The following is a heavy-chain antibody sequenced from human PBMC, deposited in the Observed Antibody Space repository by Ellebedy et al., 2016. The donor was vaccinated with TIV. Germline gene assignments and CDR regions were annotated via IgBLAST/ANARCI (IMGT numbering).Heavy chain of an antibody. V-gene: IGHV3-53*01. CDR2: IYSSGIT. J-gene: IGHJ4*02. Sequence: GGSLRLSCAVSGFSVSANYMSWVRQPPGKGLEWVSIIYSSGITYYPGSVKGRFTISRDTSKNTVSLQINSLRAEDTAVYYCSRVDLGLAFHSWGRGTLVTVSS. CDR1: GFSVSANY. CDR3: SRVDLGLAFHS. D-gene: IGHD3/OR15-3a*01.